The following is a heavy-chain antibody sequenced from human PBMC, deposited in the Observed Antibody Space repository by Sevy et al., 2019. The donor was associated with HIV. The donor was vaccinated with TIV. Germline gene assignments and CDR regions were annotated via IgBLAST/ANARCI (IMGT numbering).Heavy chain of an antibody. CDR3: AREFDILTGYWPALDY. D-gene: IGHD3-9*01. J-gene: IGHJ4*02. V-gene: IGHV3-21*03. CDR2: ISSSSSYI. CDR1: GFTFSSYS. Sequence: GGSLRLSCAASGFTFSSYSMNWVRQAPGKGLEWVSSISSSSSYIYYADSVKGRFTISRENAKSSLYLQMNSLRAEDTAVYYCAREFDILTGYWPALDYWGQGTLVTVSS.